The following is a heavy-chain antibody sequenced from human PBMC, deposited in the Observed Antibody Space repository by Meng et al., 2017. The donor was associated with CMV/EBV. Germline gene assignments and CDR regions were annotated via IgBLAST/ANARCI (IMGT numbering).Heavy chain of an antibody. CDR1: GGSISSSSYY. J-gene: IGHJ4*02. CDR2: LYYSGST. V-gene: IGHV4-39*07. Sequence: SETLSLTCTVSGGSISSSSYYWGWIRQPPGKGLEWIGSLYYSGSTYYNPSLKSRVTISVDTSKNQFSLKLSSVTAADTAVYYCARDLGHCSSTSCSDYWGQGTLVTVSS. CDR3: ARDLGHCSSTSCSDY. D-gene: IGHD2-2*01.